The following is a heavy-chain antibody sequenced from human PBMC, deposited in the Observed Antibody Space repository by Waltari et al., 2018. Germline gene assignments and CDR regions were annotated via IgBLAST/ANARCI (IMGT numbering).Heavy chain of an antibody. D-gene: IGHD3-10*01. Sequence: QVQLQQWGAGLLKPSETLSLTCAVYGGSFSGYYWSWIRQPPGKGLEWIGEINNSGSTSSTPSLKSRVTISVDTSKNQFSLKLSSVTAADTAVYYCARTRKTYYYGSGSYGAVDPWGQGTLVTVSS. CDR3: ARTRKTYYYGSGSYGAVDP. J-gene: IGHJ5*02. CDR2: INNSGST. CDR1: GGSFSGYY. V-gene: IGHV4-34*01.